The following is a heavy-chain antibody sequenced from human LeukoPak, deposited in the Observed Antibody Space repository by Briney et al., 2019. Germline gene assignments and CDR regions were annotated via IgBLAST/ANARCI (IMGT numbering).Heavy chain of an antibody. CDR1: GFTFSSYS. J-gene: IGHJ4*02. CDR2: ISSSSSTI. V-gene: IGHV3-48*01. CDR3: ASGGIAAAGTVDY. Sequence: GGSLRLSCAASGFTFSSYSMNWVRQAPGKGLEWVSYISSSSSTIYYADSVKGRFTISRDNAKNSLYLQMNSLRAEDTAVYYCASGGIAAAGTVDYWGQGTLVTVSS. D-gene: IGHD6-13*01.